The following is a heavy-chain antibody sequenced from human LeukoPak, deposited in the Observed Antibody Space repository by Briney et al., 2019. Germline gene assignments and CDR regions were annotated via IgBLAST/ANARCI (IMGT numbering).Heavy chain of an antibody. Sequence: GGSLRLSCAASGFTFSSYGMHWVRQAPGKGLEWVAFIRYDGSNKYYADSVRGRFTISRDNSKNTLYLQMNSLRAEDTAVYYCAKIFQPLSPYYFDYWGQGTLVTVSS. V-gene: IGHV3-30*02. D-gene: IGHD2-2*01. CDR3: AKIFQPLSPYYFDY. CDR2: IRYDGSNK. CDR1: GFTFSSYG. J-gene: IGHJ4*02.